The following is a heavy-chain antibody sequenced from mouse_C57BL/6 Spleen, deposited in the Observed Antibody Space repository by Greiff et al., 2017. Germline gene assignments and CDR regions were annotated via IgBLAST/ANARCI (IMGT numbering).Heavy chain of an antibody. CDR2: IHPSDGDT. V-gene: IGHV1-74*01. CDR3: AISYEGYYLFAY. Sequence: QVQLQQPGAELVKPGASVKVSCKASGYTFTSYWMHWVKQRPGQGLEWIGRIHPSDGDTNYNQKFKGKATLTVDKSSSTAYMQLSSLTSEDSAVYYCAISYEGYYLFAYWGQGTLVTVSA. J-gene: IGHJ3*01. CDR1: GYTFTSYW. D-gene: IGHD2-3*01.